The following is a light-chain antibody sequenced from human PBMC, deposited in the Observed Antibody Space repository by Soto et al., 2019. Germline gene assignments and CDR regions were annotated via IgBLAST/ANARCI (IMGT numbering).Light chain of an antibody. CDR2: AAS. CDR1: QGISSY. CDR3: QQLNSYRT. Sequence: DIQLTQSPSFLSASVGDRVTITCRVSQGISSYLAWYQQKPGKAPKLLIYAASTLQSGVPSRFSGSGSGTEFTLTISSLQPEDFATYYCQQLNSYRTFGQGTKLEIK. V-gene: IGKV1-9*01. J-gene: IGKJ2*02.